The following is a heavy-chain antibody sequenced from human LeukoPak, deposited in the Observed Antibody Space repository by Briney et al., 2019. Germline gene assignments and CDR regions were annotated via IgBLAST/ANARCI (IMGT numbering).Heavy chain of an antibody. CDR3: ARRAHRGDQGYYYYGMDV. J-gene: IGHJ6*02. V-gene: IGHV4-59*08. CDR2: IYYGGST. D-gene: IGHD2-15*01. Sequence: SETLSLTCTVSGVTISYYYWSWIRQPPGKGLEWIGRIYYGGSTSYNPSLKNRVTISVDTSKNQFSLNLSSVTAADTAVYYCARRAHRGDQGYYYYGMDVWGQGTTVTVSS. CDR1: GVTISYYY.